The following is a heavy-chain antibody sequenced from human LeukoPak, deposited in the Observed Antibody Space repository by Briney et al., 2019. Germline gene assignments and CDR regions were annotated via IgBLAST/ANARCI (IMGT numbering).Heavy chain of an antibody. Sequence: SETLSLTCTVSGGSISSGSYVWSCIRQSAGKVLEWIGRIHTSGSTNYNPSLKSRVTISLDTSKNQFSLKLSSVTAADTAEYYCARGGGWDAFDIWGQGTVVTVSS. CDR3: ARGGGWDAFDI. J-gene: IGHJ3*02. D-gene: IGHD2-15*01. V-gene: IGHV4-61*02. CDR1: GGSISSGSYV. CDR2: IHTSGST.